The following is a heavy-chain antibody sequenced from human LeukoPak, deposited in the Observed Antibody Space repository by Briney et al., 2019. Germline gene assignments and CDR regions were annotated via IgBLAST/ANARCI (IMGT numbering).Heavy chain of an antibody. CDR2: ISYDGSNK. CDR1: GFTFSSYA. CDR3: ARDLRVGIY. Sequence: GGSLRLSCAASGFTFSSYAMHWVRQAPGKGLEWVAVISYDGSNKYYADSVKGRFTISRDNSKNTLYLQMNSLRAEDTAVYYCARDLRVGIYWGQGTLVTVSS. V-gene: IGHV3-30-3*01. J-gene: IGHJ4*02.